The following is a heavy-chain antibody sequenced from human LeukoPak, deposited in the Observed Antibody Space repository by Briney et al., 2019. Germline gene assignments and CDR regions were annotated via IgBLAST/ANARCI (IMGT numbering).Heavy chain of an antibody. J-gene: IGHJ6*03. V-gene: IGHV4-4*02. CDR2: MYHSGST. Sequence: SGTLSLTCAVSGGSISSNNWWSWVRQPPGKGLEWIGEMYHSGSTNYNPSLKSRVTVSVDKSKNQFSLQLNSVTPEDTAVYYCARDPGDILTGDYYMDVWGKGTTVTVSS. CDR3: ARDPGDILTGDYYMDV. D-gene: IGHD3-9*01. CDR1: GGSISSNNW.